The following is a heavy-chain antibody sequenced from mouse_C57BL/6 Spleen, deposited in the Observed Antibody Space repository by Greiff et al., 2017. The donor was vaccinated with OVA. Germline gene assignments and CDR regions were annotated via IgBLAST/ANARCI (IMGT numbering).Heavy chain of an antibody. CDR3: TSPLYYGSSYGWYFDV. CDR2: IDPETGGT. V-gene: IGHV1-15*01. Sequence: VQLQQSGAELVRPGASVTLSCKASGYTFPDYEMHWVKQTPVHGLEWIGAIDPETGGTAYNQKFKGKAILTADKSSSTAYMELRSLTSEGSAVYYCTSPLYYGSSYGWYFDVWGTGTTVTVSS. CDR1: GYTFPDYE. J-gene: IGHJ1*03. D-gene: IGHD1-1*01.